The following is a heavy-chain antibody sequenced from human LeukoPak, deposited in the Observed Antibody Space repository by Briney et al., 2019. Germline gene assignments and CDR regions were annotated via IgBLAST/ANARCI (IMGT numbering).Heavy chain of an antibody. V-gene: IGHV4-34*01. CDR2: INHSGST. Sequence: PSETLSLTCTVSGVSISSYYWSWIRQPPGKGLEWIGEINHSGSTNYNPSLKSRVTISVDTSKNQFSLKLSSVTAADTAVYYCATLGDYDAFDIWGQGTMVTVSS. CDR1: GVSISSYY. D-gene: IGHD3-10*01. J-gene: IGHJ3*02. CDR3: ATLGDYDAFDI.